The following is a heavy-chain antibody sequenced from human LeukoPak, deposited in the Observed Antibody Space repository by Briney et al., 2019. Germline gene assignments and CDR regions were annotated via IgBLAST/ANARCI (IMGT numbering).Heavy chain of an antibody. J-gene: IGHJ3*02. Sequence: PSETLSLTCTVSGGSISSSSYYWGWIRQPPGKGLEWIGSIYYSGSTYYNPSLKSRVTISVDTSKNQFSLKLSSVTAADTAVYYCARQELLKGGMGDAFDIWGQGTMVTVSS. CDR3: ARQELLKGGMGDAFDI. V-gene: IGHV4-39*01. CDR2: IYYSGST. CDR1: GGSISSSSYY. D-gene: IGHD1-26*01.